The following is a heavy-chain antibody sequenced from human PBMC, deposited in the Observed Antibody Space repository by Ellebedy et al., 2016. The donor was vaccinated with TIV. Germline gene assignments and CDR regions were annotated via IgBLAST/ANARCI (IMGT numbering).Heavy chain of an antibody. Sequence: GESLKISCAASGFTFSSYWMYWVRQAPGKGLVWVSHINGDGSHTIYADSMKGRFTISRDNAKNTLYLQMNSLRADDTAVYYCARDLYYGIDFWGQGTTVTVSS. J-gene: IGHJ6*02. CDR1: GFTFSSYW. V-gene: IGHV3-74*01. CDR3: ARDLYYGIDF. CDR2: INGDGSHT. D-gene: IGHD2-8*01.